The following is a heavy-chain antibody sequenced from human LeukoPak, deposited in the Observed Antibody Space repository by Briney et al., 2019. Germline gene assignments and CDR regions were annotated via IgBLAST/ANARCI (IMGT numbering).Heavy chain of an antibody. CDR1: GFTFSGSE. CDR3: ASSMGAAYAFDF. CDR2: ISTSGSPI. Sequence: PGGSLRLSCAASGFTFSGSEMNWVRQAPGKGLEWVSYISTSGSPIYYADSVKGRFTISRDNAKNSLYLQMNSLRAEDTAVYYCASSMGAAYAFDFWGQGTMVTVSS. J-gene: IGHJ3*01. V-gene: IGHV3-48*03. D-gene: IGHD2-15*01.